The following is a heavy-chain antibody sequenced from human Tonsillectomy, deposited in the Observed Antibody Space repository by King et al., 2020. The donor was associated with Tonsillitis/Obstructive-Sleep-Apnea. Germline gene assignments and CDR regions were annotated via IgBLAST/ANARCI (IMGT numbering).Heavy chain of an antibody. D-gene: IGHD3-3*01. CDR2: IYWDDDK. CDR1: GFSLSTSGVG. CDR3: AHRGRTTIFGVVITPSIYFDY. J-gene: IGHJ4*02. V-gene: IGHV2-5*02. Sequence: TLKESGPTLVKPTQTLTLTCTFSGFSLSTSGVGVGWIRQPPGKALEWLALIYWDDDKRYSPSLKSRLTITKDTSKNQVVLTMTNMDPVDTATYYCAHRGRTTIFGVVITPSIYFDYWGQGTRVTVSS.